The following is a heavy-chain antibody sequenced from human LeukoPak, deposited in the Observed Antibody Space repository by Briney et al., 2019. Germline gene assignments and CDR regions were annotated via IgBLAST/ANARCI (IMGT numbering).Heavy chain of an antibody. Sequence: GGSLRLSCAASGFTFSSYAMHWVRQAPGKGLEWVSVISYDGSNKYYADSVKGRFTISRDYYKNTMYLQMNSMRAEDTTVYYCARDQSPEVVVISWFDPWGQGTLVTVSS. V-gene: IGHV3-30-3*01. CDR2: ISYDGSNK. CDR1: GFTFSSYA. CDR3: ARDQSPEVVVISWFDP. J-gene: IGHJ5*02. D-gene: IGHD3-22*01.